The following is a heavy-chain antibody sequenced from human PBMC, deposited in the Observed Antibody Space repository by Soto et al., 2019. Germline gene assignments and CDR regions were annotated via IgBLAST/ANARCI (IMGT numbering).Heavy chain of an antibody. Sequence: SETLSLPCAVSGCSISSSNWWSWVRQPPGKGLEWIGGIYHSGSTNYNPSLKSRVPISVDKSKNQFSLKLSSVTAADTAVYYCARVEYSGSYYYYYGMDVWGQGTTVTVSS. CDR2: IYHSGST. CDR3: ARVEYSGSYYYYYGMDV. D-gene: IGHD1-26*01. V-gene: IGHV4-4*02. CDR1: GCSISSSNW. J-gene: IGHJ6*02.